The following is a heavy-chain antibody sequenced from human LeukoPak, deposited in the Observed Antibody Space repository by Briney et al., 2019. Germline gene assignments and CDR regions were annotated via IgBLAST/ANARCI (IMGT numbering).Heavy chain of an antibody. CDR1: GLTVTRHY. CDR2: ISTGGST. V-gene: IGHV3-53*01. D-gene: IGHD3-22*01. CDR3: ARDDYYDSSGLDY. J-gene: IGHJ4*02. Sequence: GGSLRLSCVASGLTVTRHYMTWVRQAPGKGLEWLSVISTGGSTNYADSVKGRFTISRDNSKNILYLQMNSLRAEDTAVYYCARDDYYDSSGLDYWGQGILVTVSS.